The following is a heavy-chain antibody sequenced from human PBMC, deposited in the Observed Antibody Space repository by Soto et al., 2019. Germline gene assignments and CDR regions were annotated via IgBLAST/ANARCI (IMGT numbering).Heavy chain of an antibody. J-gene: IGHJ5*02. D-gene: IGHD3-22*01. CDR2: INHSGST. Sequence: SETLSLTCAVYGGSFSGYYWSWIRQPPGKGLEWIGEINHSGSTNYNPSLKSRVTISVDTSKNQFSLKLSSVTAADTAVYYCARVGTSTMIESAGWFDPWGQGTLVTVSS. CDR3: ARVGTSTMIESAGWFDP. CDR1: GGSFSGYY. V-gene: IGHV4-34*01.